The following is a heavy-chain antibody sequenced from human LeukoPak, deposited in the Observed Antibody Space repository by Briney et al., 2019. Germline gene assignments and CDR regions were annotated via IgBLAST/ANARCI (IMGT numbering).Heavy chain of an antibody. Sequence: ASVTVSCKASGYTFTSYDINWVRQATGQGLEWMGWMNPNSGNTGYAQKFQGRVTMTRDTSISTAYMELSRLRSDDTAVYYCARVDRGYSYAFDYWGQGTLVTVSS. J-gene: IGHJ4*02. D-gene: IGHD5-18*01. CDR3: ARVDRGYSYAFDY. V-gene: IGHV1-8*01. CDR1: GYTFTSYD. CDR2: MNPNSGNT.